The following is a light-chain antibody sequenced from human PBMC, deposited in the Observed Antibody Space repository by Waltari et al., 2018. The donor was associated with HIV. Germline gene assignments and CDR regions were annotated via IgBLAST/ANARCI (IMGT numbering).Light chain of an antibody. Sequence: QSVLTQPPSASGTPGQRVTISCSGSSSNIGSNTVNWYQQLPGTAPKLLIYSNNQRPSGLPDRFSGSKSGTSASLAISGLQSEDEADYYCVAWDDSLNGPVFGGGTKLTVL. V-gene: IGLV1-44*01. CDR3: VAWDDSLNGPV. CDR1: SSNIGSNT. CDR2: SNN. J-gene: IGLJ2*01.